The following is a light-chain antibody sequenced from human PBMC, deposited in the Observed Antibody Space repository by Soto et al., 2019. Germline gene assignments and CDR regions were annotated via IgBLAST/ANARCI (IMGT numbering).Light chain of an antibody. CDR3: QKYDTAPFT. CDR1: QGIRNY. J-gene: IGKJ3*01. Sequence: GDRVTISCRASQGIRNYLSWYQQKPGKVPKLLIYAASTLQSGVPSRFSGSGSGTDFSLTISSLQPEDVATYYCQKYDTAPFTFGPGTKVDIK. V-gene: IGKV1-27*01. CDR2: AAS.